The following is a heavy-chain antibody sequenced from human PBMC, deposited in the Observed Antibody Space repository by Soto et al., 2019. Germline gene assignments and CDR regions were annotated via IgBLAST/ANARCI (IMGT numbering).Heavy chain of an antibody. Sequence: GGYLKVSCNASGYSFTSTWISWVRQMPGKGLEWMGRIDPTDSYTNYSPCFQGHVTISVDKSSSTAYVQSSSLKASDTAMYHCATMLPPSGSSLFSPLDPWGQGTLVTVSS. V-gene: IGHV5-10-1*01. D-gene: IGHD1-26*01. J-gene: IGHJ5*02. CDR1: GYSFTSTW. CDR3: ATMLPPSGSSLFSPLDP. CDR2: IDPTDSYT.